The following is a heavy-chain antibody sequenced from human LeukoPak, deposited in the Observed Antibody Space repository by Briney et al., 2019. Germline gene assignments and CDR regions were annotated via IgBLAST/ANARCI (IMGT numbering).Heavy chain of an antibody. D-gene: IGHD2-2*01. Sequence: GGSLRLSCAASGFTFSSYSMNWVRQAPGKGLEWVSSISSSSSYIYYADSVKGRFTISRDNAKNSLYLQMNSLRAEDTAVYYCAREVILPAALSYYYYYYMDVWGKGTTVTVSS. CDR3: AREVILPAALSYYYYYYMDV. J-gene: IGHJ6*03. CDR1: GFTFSSYS. CDR2: ISSSSSYI. V-gene: IGHV3-21*01.